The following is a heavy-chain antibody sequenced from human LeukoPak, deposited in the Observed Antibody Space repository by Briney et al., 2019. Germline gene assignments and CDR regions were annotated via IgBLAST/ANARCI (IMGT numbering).Heavy chain of an antibody. D-gene: IGHD2-15*01. V-gene: IGHV4-38-2*02. CDR3: VREEGFYYTASPNSWFDP. CDR1: GFSISSDDC. J-gene: IGHJ5*02. Sequence: KTSETLSLTCIVSGFSISSDDCWGWIRQPPGKGLEWIGSITNRASPYYNPSLKSRVTMSVDTPNNHFSLRLSSVTAADTAVYYCVREEGFYYTASPNSWFDPWGQGTLVTVSS. CDR2: ITNRASP.